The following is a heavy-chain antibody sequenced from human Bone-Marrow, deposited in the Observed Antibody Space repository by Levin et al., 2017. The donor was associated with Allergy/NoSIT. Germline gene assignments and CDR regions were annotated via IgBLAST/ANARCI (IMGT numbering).Heavy chain of an antibody. J-gene: IGHJ3*02. V-gene: IGHV1-46*01. CDR2: ISPTGGST. CDR1: GYTFSHYY. D-gene: IGHD6-19*01. CDR3: ARDKGNGFSSGWYPIDAFDI. Sequence: GESLKISCKGSGYTFSHYYIHWVRQAPGQGLEWLGVISPTGGSTSYAQKFQGRVSMTSDTSANTLYMELRSLRSDDTGVYYCARDKGNGFSSGWYPIDAFDIWDQGTRVTVSS.